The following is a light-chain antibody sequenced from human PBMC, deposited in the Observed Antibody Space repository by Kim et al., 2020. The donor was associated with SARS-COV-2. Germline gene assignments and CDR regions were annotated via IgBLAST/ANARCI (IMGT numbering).Light chain of an antibody. J-gene: IGLJ3*02. CDR3: ATWDDSLNEV. V-gene: IGLV1-47*01. CDR1: RSNVGRNF. Sequence: QSVLTQPPSASATPGQRVTISCSGTRSNVGRNFVYWYQQFPRAAPQLLIYRNDQRPSGVPDRFSGSKSDTSASLTISGLRFEDEATYHCATWDDSLNEVFGGGTQLTVL. CDR2: RND.